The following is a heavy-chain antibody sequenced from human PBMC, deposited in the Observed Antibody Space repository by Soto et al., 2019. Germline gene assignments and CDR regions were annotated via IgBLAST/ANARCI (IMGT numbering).Heavy chain of an antibody. CDR3: AREQEPTGVIYFDS. CDR1: GGSISSYY. J-gene: IGHJ4*02. CDR2: IYYSGST. Sequence: PSETLSLTCTVSGGSISSYYWSWIRQPPGKGLEWIGYIYYSGSTNYNPSLKSRVTISVDTSKNQFSLKLSSVTAADTAVYYCAREQEPTGVIYFDSWGQGSLVTVSS. V-gene: IGHV4-59*01. D-gene: IGHD1-1*01.